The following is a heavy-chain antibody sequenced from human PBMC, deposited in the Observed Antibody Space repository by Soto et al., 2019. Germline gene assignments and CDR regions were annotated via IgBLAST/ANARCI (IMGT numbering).Heavy chain of an antibody. CDR1: GYTFTSYG. D-gene: IGHD6-13*01. CDR3: ARDGPLLSSYSSSWFSPGYYMDV. CDR2: ISAYNGNT. V-gene: IGHV1-18*01. Sequence: ASVKVSCKASGYTFTSYGISWVRQAPGQGLEWMGWISAYNGNTNYAQKLQGRVTMTTDTSTSTAYMELRSLRSDDTAVYYCARDGPLLSSYSSSWFSPGYYMDVWGKGTTVTVSS. J-gene: IGHJ6*03.